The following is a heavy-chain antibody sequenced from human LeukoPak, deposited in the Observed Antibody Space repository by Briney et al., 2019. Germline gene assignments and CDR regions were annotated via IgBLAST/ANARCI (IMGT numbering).Heavy chain of an antibody. CDR1: GGPISSSSYY. CDR3: ASGASETDY. CDR2: IYYSVNT. Sequence: SETLSLTCTLSGGPISSSSYYSGWIRQPPGNWLEWIGCIYYSVNTYYNPSLKSRVTISVDTSKNQFSLKLSSVTAADTAVYYCASGASETDYWGQGTLVTVSS. V-gene: IGHV4-39*01. J-gene: IGHJ4*02. D-gene: IGHD1-14*01.